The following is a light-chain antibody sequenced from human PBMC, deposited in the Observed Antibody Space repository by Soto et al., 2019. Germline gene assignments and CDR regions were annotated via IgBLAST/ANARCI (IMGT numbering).Light chain of an antibody. Sequence: EIVLTQSPDTLSLSPGERATLSCRASQSVRSNYLAWYHQKPGEAPRLLIYGASSRATDIPDRFSGSGSGTDFTLTISRLEPEDFAVYYCQQYGSSLYNLCQGTKLEFK. CDR1: QSVRSNY. CDR3: QQYGSSLYN. CDR2: GAS. J-gene: IGKJ2*01. V-gene: IGKV3-20*01.